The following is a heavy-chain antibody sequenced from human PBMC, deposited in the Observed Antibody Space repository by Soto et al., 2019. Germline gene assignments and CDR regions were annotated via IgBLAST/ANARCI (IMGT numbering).Heavy chain of an antibody. V-gene: IGHV1-69*04. CDR2: IIPILGIA. Sequence: SVKVSCKASGGTFSSYTSSWVRQAPGQGLEWMGRIIPILGIANYAQKFQGRVTITADKSTSTAYMKLSSLRSEDTAVYYCARDRVAATLGTNWFDPCGQGTLVPVSS. CDR3: ARDRVAATLGTNWFDP. D-gene: IGHD2-15*01. CDR1: GGTFSSYT. J-gene: IGHJ5*02.